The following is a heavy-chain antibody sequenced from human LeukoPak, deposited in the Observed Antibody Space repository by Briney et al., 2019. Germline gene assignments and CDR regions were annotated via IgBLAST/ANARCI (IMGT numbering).Heavy chain of an antibody. V-gene: IGHV4-59*11. Sequence: SETLSLTCTVSGGSMSSHYWSWIRQPPGKGLEWIGYIYHTGSTNFNPSLKSRVTISVDTSKNQFSLRLSSVTAADTAVYYCARTSSSWLTVDYWGQGTLVTVSS. CDR3: ARTSSSWLTVDY. CDR2: IYHTGST. J-gene: IGHJ4*02. D-gene: IGHD6-13*01. CDR1: GGSMSSHY.